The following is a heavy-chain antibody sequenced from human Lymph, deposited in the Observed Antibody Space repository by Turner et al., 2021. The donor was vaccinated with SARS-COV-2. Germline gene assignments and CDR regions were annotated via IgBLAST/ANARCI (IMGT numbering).Heavy chain of an antibody. J-gene: IGHJ4*02. CDR3: ARMGSSSWYFDY. V-gene: IGHV3-7*01. Sequence: EVQLEESGGGLVQPGGSLRLDCAASGFTFSYYWMSGVRQAPGKGLEWVANIKQDGSGKYYVDSVKGRFTISRDNAKNSLFLQMNSLRAEDTAVYYCARMGSSSWYFDYWGQGTLVTVSS. CDR2: IKQDGSGK. D-gene: IGHD1-26*01. CDR1: GFTFSYYW.